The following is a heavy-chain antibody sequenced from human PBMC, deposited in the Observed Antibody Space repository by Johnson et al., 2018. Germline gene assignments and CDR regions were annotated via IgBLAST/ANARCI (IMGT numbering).Heavy chain of an antibody. Sequence: QVQLVESGAEVKKPGASVKVSCKASGYTFTSYDINWVRQATGQGLEWMGWMNPNSGNTGYAQKFQGRVTMTRNTSISTAYMELSSLRSEDTAVYYCARVSTVTDDYYFDYWGQGTLVTVSS. CDR3: ARVSTVTDDYYFDY. V-gene: IGHV1-8*01. D-gene: IGHD4-11*01. J-gene: IGHJ4*02. CDR2: MNPNSGNT. CDR1: GYTFTSYD.